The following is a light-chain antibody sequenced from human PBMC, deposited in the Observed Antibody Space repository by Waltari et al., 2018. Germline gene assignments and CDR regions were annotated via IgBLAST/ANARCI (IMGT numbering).Light chain of an antibody. CDR2: WAS. Sequence: DIVMTQSPDSLAVSLGERATINCQSSQSVLYSSNSKNYLAWYQQKPGQPPKLLIYWASTRESGVPDRFSGSGSGTNFTLTISSLQAEDVAVYYCQQYYSSPDTFGQGTKLEI. CDR1: QSVLYSSNSKNY. V-gene: IGKV4-1*01. CDR3: QQYYSSPDT. J-gene: IGKJ2*01.